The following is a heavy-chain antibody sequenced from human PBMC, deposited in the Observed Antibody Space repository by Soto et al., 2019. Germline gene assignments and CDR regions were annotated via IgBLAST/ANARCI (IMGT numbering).Heavy chain of an antibody. Sequence: ASVKVSCKASGYTFTSYAMHWVRQAPGQRLEWMGWINAGNGNTKYSQKFQGRVTITRDTSASTAYMELSSLRSEDTAVYYCASGRDRVVVVPAAIQDYYYGMDVRGQGTTVTVSS. D-gene: IGHD2-2*02. CDR1: GYTFTSYA. CDR2: INAGNGNT. V-gene: IGHV1-3*01. CDR3: ASGRDRVVVVPAAIQDYYYGMDV. J-gene: IGHJ6*02.